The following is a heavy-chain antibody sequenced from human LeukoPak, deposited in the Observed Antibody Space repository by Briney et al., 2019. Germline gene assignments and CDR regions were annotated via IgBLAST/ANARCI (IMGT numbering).Heavy chain of an antibody. J-gene: IGHJ4*02. CDR2: IVPTGSDR. D-gene: IGHD1-14*01. CDR3: ATETNGRHYDY. Sequence: GGSLRLSCTASGLTSSTSGFTWFPQAPGKGLEWVASIVPTGSDRYHADSIKGRFTISRDNANNFLYLQMNSLRAEDTAVYYCATETNGRHYDYWGQGTLLTVSS. CDR1: GLTSSTSG. V-gene: IGHV3-21*06.